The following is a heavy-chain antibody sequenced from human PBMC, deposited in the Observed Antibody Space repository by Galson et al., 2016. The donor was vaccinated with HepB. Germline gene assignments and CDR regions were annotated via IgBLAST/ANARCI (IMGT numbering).Heavy chain of an antibody. CDR3: ASVRGGCSSTSCYIDS. CDR2: SYHGGST. D-gene: IGHD2-2*01. V-gene: IGHV4-4*01. Sequence: ETLSLTCAVSGASISSNNWWTCVRQSPGKGLEWIGESYHGGSTYYNPPLKSRLSISLDKSKNQFSLTLSSVTAADTAVYFCASVRGGCSSTSCYIDSWGRGTLVTVSS. J-gene: IGHJ4*02. CDR1: GASISSNNW.